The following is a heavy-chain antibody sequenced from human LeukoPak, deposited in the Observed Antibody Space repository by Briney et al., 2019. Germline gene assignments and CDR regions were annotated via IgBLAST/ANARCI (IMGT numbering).Heavy chain of an antibody. CDR1: GFTSSTYW. V-gene: IGHV3-7*04. D-gene: IGHD5-12*01. Sequence: GGSLRLSCAASGFTSSTYWMSWVRQAPGKGLEWVANIRQDGREKYYVDSVKGRFTISRDNAKNSLYLQMNSLRDEDTAVYYCARRHGYGDFWGQGTLVTVSS. CDR3: ARRHGYGDF. J-gene: IGHJ4*02. CDR2: IRQDGREK.